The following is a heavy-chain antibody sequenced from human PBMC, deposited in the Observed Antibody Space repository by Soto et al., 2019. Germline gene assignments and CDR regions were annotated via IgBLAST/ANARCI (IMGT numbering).Heavy chain of an antibody. CDR3: AKDLFPDIVVVAGATPDWYFDL. J-gene: IGHJ2*01. V-gene: IGHV3-23*01. Sequence: EVQLLESGGGLVEPGGSLRLSCAASGFTFSSHAMSWVRQAPGKGLEWVSGISGSGGSTYNADSVKGRFTISRDNAKNTLYLEMNSRRAEDTAVYYCAKDLFPDIVVVAGATPDWYFDLWGRGTLVTVSS. CDR1: GFTFSSHA. D-gene: IGHD2-15*01. CDR2: ISGSGGST.